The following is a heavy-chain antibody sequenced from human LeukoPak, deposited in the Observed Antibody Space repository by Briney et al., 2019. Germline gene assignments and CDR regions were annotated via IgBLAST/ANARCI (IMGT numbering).Heavy chain of an antibody. CDR2: ISYDGSNK. V-gene: IGHV3-30-3*01. CDR3: ARDTGYYGSGSYL. Sequence: GGSLRLSCAASGFTFSSYAMSWVRQAPGKGLEWVAVISYDGSNKYYADSVKGRFTISRDNSKNTLYLQMNSLRAEDTAVYYCARDTGYYGSGSYLWGQGTLVTVSS. J-gene: IGHJ4*02. CDR1: GFTFSSYA. D-gene: IGHD3-10*01.